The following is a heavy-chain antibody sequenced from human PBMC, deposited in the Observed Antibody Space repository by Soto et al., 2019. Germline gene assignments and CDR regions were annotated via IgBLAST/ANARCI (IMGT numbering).Heavy chain of an antibody. D-gene: IGHD3-3*01. J-gene: IGHJ4*02. CDR1: GGSVSSGSYD. Sequence: SETLSLTCTVSGGSVSSGSYDWSWIRQPPGKGLEWIGYIYYSGSTNYNPSLKSRVTISVDTSKNQFSLKLSSVTAADTAVYYCARATPYYDFWSGYYFRPPDEYYFDYWGQGTLVTVSS. V-gene: IGHV4-61*01. CDR3: ARATPYYDFWSGYYFRPPDEYYFDY. CDR2: IYYSGST.